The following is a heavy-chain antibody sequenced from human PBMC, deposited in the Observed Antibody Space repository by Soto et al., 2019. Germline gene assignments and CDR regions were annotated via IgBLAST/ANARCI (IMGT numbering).Heavy chain of an antibody. J-gene: IGHJ4*02. CDR3: ARHSPDFDWLSQFDY. D-gene: IGHD3-9*01. Sequence: QVQLQESGPGLVKPSETLSLTCTVSGGSISSYYWSWIRQTPGKGLEWIGYIFYFGSTNYNPSLKSRVTLSIDTSKNQLSLKRSSVTAADTAVYYCARHSPDFDWLSQFDYWGQGTLVTVSS. V-gene: IGHV4-59*08. CDR1: GGSISSYY. CDR2: IFYFGST.